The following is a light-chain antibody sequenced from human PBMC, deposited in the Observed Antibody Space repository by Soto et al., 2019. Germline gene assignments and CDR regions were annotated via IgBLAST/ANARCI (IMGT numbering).Light chain of an antibody. CDR3: SSYAHSGNFYV. Sequence: QSALTQPPSASGSPGQSVTITCSGTSSDVGEENYVSWYQQHPGKVPKLMIYEVTKRPSGVPDRFSGSKSGNTASLTVSGLQAEDEADYYCSSYAHSGNFYVFGTGTQLTVL. V-gene: IGLV2-8*01. CDR1: SSDVGEENY. CDR2: EVT. J-gene: IGLJ1*01.